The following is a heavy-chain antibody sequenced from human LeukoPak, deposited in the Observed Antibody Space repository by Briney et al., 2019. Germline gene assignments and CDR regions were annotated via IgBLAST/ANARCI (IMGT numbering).Heavy chain of an antibody. CDR2: INPNSGGT. CDR1: GYTFTGYY. J-gene: IGHJ4*02. Sequence: GASVKVSCKASGYTFTGYYMHWGRQGPGQGLEWMVWINPNSGGTNYAQNFQGRVTITRDTSISTAYMELSGLRSDDRAVYYCVRDAIAAAGTGGWGQGTLVTVSS. V-gene: IGHV1-2*02. CDR3: VRDAIAAAGTGG. D-gene: IGHD6-13*01.